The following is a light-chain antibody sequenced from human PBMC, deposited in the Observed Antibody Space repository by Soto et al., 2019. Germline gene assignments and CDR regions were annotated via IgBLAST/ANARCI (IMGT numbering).Light chain of an antibody. CDR3: QAWDSSTAV. V-gene: IGLV3-1*01. CDR2: QDS. CDR1: KLGDKY. Sequence: SYELTQPPSVSVSPGQTASITCSGDKLGDKYACWYQQKPGQSPELVIYQDSKRPSGIPERFSGSNSGNTATLTISGTQAMDEADYYCQAWDSSTAVFGTGTKVTVL. J-gene: IGLJ1*01.